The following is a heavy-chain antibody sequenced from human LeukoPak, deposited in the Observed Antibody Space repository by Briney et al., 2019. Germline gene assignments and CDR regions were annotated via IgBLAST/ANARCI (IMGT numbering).Heavy chain of an antibody. V-gene: IGHV3-20*04. J-gene: IGHJ3*02. D-gene: IGHD3-22*01. CDR3: AKEIRPNFYNSSGYYHDAFAI. CDR1: GFTFDDYG. Sequence: GGSLRLSCAASGFTFDDYGMSWVRQAPGKGLEWVSGINWNGGSTTYADSVMGRFATSRDNAKNSLYLQMNSLRAEDTALYYCAKEIRPNFYNSSGYYHDAFAIWGQGAMVTVSS. CDR2: INWNGGST.